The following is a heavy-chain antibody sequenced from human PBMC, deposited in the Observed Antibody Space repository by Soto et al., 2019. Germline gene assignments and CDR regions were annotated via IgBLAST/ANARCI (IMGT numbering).Heavy chain of an antibody. V-gene: IGHV3-73*02. D-gene: IGHD6-13*01. J-gene: IGHJ4*02. CDR2: IRSEAKSYAT. CDR1: GFTFSGSA. Sequence: EVQLVESGGGLVQPGGSLKLSCAASGFTFSGSAMHWVRQASGKGLEWVGRIRSEAKSYATAYAASVKGRFSISRDDSKNTAYLQMNSLKTEDTAVYYCTRWGDEQLVPFDYWGQGTLVTVSP. CDR3: TRWGDEQLVPFDY.